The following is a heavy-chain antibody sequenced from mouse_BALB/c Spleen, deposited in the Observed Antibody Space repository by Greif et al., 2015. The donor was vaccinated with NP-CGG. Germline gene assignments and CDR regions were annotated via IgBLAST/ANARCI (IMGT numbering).Heavy chain of an antibody. J-gene: IGHJ2*01. D-gene: IGHD1-1*01. CDR2: IWSGGST. V-gene: IGHV2-4-1*01. Sequence: QVQLKQSGPGLVQPSQSLSITCTVSGFSLTSYGVHWVRQSPGRGLEWLGVIWSGGSTDYNAAFISRLSISMDNSKSQVFFKMNSLQADDTAIYYCASSTVVATNFDYWGQGTTLTVSS. CDR1: GFSLTSYG. CDR3: ASSTVVATNFDY.